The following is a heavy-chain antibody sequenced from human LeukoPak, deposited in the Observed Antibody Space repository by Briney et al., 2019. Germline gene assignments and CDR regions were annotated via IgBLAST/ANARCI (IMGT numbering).Heavy chain of an antibody. J-gene: IGHJ4*02. Sequence: SETLSLTCTVSGGSISSYYWSWIRQPPGKGLEWIGEINHSGSTNYNPSLKSRVTISVDTSKNQFSLKLSSVTAADTAVYYCARYSSTWCFDYWGRGTLVTVSS. CDR2: INHSGST. V-gene: IGHV4-34*01. D-gene: IGHD6-13*01. CDR3: ARYSSTWCFDY. CDR1: GGSISSYY.